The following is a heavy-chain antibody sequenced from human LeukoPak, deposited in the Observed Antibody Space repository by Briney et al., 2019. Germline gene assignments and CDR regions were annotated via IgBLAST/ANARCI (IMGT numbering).Heavy chain of an antibody. CDR1: GFTVITND. V-gene: IGHV3-53*01. Sequence: GGSLRLSCAASGFTVITNDMTWVRQAPGKGLEWVSVLYSDGNTKYADSAQGRFTISRDNSKNTLYLEMNSLSPADTAVYYCARGVEPLAANTLAYWGQGTLVTVSS. CDR2: LYSDGNT. CDR3: ARGVEPLAANTLAY. D-gene: IGHD1-14*01. J-gene: IGHJ4*02.